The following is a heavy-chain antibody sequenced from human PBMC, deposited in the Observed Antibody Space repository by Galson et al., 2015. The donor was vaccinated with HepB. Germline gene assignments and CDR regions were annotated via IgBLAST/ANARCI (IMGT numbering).Heavy chain of an antibody. D-gene: IGHD3-10*01. CDR3: ARDRMTMVQGVSLYGMDV. Sequence: SLRLSCAASGFTFSSDSMNWVRQAPGKGLEWVSSMSSSSGFKFYAESVKGRVTISRDNAKTSLYLQMNSLRAEDTALYYCARDRMTMVQGVSLYGMDVWDQGTTVTVSS. J-gene: IGHJ6*02. CDR1: GFTFSSDS. CDR2: MSSSSGFK. V-gene: IGHV3-21*01.